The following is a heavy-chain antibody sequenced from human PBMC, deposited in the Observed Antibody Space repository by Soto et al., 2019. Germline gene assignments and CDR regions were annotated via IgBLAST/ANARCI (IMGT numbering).Heavy chain of an antibody. V-gene: IGHV3-30*18. J-gene: IGHJ4*02. CDR2: ISYDGSNK. D-gene: IGHD3-22*01. CDR1: GFTFSSYG. CDR3: AKGYDSSGIDY. Sequence: QVQLVESGGGVVQPGRSLRLSCAASGFTFSSYGMHWVRQAPGKGLEWVAVISYDGSNKYYADSVKGRFTISRDNSKNTLYLQMNSRRAEDTAVYYCAKGYDSSGIDYWGQGTLVTVSS.